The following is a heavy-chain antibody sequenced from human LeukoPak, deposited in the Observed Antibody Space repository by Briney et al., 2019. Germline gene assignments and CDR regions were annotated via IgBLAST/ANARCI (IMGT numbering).Heavy chain of an antibody. D-gene: IGHD1-26*01. CDR2: IWYDGSKK. CDR3: ARDRGYSGSHSGFY. V-gene: IGHV3-33*01. J-gene: IGHJ4*02. Sequence: PGGSLRLSCAASGFTFSSYGMHWVRQAPGKGLEWVAVIWYDGSKKYYADSVKGRLTISRDNSKNTLSLQIDSLRTEDTAMYYCARDRGYSGSHSGFYWDQGALVTVSS. CDR1: GFTFSSYG.